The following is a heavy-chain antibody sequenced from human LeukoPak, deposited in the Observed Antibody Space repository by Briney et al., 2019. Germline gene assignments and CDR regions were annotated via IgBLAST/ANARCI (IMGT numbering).Heavy chain of an antibody. D-gene: IGHD2-15*01. V-gene: IGHV3-7*01. Sequence: GGSLRLSCTATGFTFSYYWMNWVRQLPGKGLEWLANIKQDGSQIHYLDSVKGRFTVSRDNTKNSLYLQMSSLRAEDTGVYYCVRDVDKDSWPGSWGQGTVVTVSS. CDR1: GFTFSYYW. CDR2: IKQDGSQI. J-gene: IGHJ5*02. CDR3: VRDVDKDSWPGS.